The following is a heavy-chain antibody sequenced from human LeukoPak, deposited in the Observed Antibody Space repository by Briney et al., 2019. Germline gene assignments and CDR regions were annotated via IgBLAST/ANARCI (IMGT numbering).Heavy chain of an antibody. D-gene: IGHD5/OR15-5a*01. CDR2: ISYSGNT. Sequence: PSETLSLTSTVSGGPLTSSSFYWGWIRQPPGKGLEWIGFISYSGNTYSTPSLESRLTISIDTAKNQFSLSLSSVTAADTAVYFCAREIVSSYYYNGMDVWGQGTTVTVSS. J-gene: IGHJ6*02. CDR1: GGPLTSSSFY. CDR3: AREIVSSYYYNGMDV. V-gene: IGHV4-30-4*08.